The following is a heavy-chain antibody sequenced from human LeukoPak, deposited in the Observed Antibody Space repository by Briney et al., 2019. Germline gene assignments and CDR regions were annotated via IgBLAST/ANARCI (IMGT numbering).Heavy chain of an antibody. CDR2: INTDGSVT. CDR3: ARPVVLGAYLRGAYYFDS. J-gene: IGHJ4*02. V-gene: IGHV3-74*01. D-gene: IGHD3-16*01. CDR1: GFSFSSST. Sequence: GGSLRLSCAASGFSFSSSTMHWVRQAPGQGLVYVSRINTDGSVTNYADSVKGRFTISRDNGKNTLFLLMSSLRAEDTAVYYCARPVVLGAYLRGAYYFDSWGQGTLVTVSS.